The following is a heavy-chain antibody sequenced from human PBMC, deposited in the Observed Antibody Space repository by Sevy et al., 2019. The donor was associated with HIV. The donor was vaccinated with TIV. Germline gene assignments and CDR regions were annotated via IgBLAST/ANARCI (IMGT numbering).Heavy chain of an antibody. CDR3: ARGGGNGWYYFDY. Sequence: ASVKVSCKASGGTFSSYGISWVRQAPGQGLEWMGGIIPILGTANYAQKYEGRVTITADESTETAYMEVSSLRSEDTAVYYCARGGGNGWYYFDYWGQETLVTVSS. J-gene: IGHJ4*02. V-gene: IGHV1-69*13. CDR1: GGTFSSYG. CDR2: IIPILGTA. D-gene: IGHD6-19*01.